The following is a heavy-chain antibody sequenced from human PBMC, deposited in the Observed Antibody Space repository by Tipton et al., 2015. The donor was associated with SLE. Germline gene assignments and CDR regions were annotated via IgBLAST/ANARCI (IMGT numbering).Heavy chain of an antibody. J-gene: IGHJ4*02. CDR3: VREADAALGLGH. CDR2: MTYDESY. Sequence: SLRLSCAASGFSFSDYTMHWVRQAPGKGLEWVAVMTYDESYFHADSVKGRFTISRDNSKSALYLHMNSLRSEDTAVYYCVREADAALGLGHWGQGTLVTVSS. V-gene: IGHV3-30*04. D-gene: IGHD6-6*01. CDR1: GFSFSDYT.